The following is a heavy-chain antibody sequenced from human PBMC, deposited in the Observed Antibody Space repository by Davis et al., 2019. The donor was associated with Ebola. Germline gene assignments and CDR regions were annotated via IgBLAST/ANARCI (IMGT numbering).Heavy chain of an antibody. CDR2: INHSGST. D-gene: IGHD1-26*01. V-gene: IGHV4-34*01. CDR3: ARTPQYTSYGSYFDY. CDR1: GGSFSGYY. J-gene: IGHJ4*02. Sequence: SETLSLTCAVYGGSFSGYYWNWIRQPPGKGLEWIGEINHSGSTNYNPSLKSRVIISVDTSKNQFSLKLNSVTAADTAMYYCARTPQYTSYGSYFDYWGQGALVTVSS.